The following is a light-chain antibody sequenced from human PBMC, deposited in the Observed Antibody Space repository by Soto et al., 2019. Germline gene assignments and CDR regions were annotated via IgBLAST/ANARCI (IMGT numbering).Light chain of an antibody. CDR2: GAS. J-gene: IGKJ4*01. Sequence: EIVLTQSPCALSLSPWERATLSCMASQSVSSSYLAWYQQKPGQAPRLLIYGASSRATGIPDRFSGSGSGTDFTLTISSLEPEDFAVYHCLQRSKWPLTFGGGTKVDIK. V-gene: IGKV3D-20*02. CDR1: QSVSSSY. CDR3: LQRSKWPLT.